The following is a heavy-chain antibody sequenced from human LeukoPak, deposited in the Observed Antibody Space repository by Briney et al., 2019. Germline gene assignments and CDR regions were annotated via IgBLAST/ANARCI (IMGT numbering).Heavy chain of an antibody. CDR2: ISHDGSNK. CDR1: GFTFSSYA. CDR3: ARDNHRGINRRGPSNQPYYYMDV. D-gene: IGHD1-14*01. Sequence: GGSLRLSCAASGFTFSSYAMHWVRQAPGKGLEWVAVISHDGSNKYYADSVKGRFTISRDNSKNTLYLEMNSLRAEDTAVYYCARDNHRGINRRGPSNQPYYYMDVWGKGTTVTVSS. J-gene: IGHJ6*03. V-gene: IGHV3-30*01.